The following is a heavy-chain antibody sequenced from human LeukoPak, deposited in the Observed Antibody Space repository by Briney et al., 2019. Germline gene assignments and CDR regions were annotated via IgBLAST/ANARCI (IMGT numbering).Heavy chain of an antibody. CDR3: ARGNSCSGGSCSYYFDC. Sequence: GGSLRLSCAASGFTFSSYSMNWVRQAPGKGLEWASSISSSSSYTYYVDSVKGRFTISRDNAKNSLYLQLNSLRAEDTAVYYCARGNSCSGGSCSYYFDCWGQGTLVTVSS. J-gene: IGHJ4*02. V-gene: IGHV3-21*01. D-gene: IGHD2-15*01. CDR2: ISSSSSYT. CDR1: GFTFSSYS.